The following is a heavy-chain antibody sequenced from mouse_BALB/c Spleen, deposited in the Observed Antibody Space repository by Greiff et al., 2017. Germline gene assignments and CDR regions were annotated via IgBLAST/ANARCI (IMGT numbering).Heavy chain of an antibody. J-gene: IGHJ3*01. CDR1: GYTFTSYT. V-gene: IGHV1-4*02. D-gene: IGHD3-2*01. Sequence: QVQLQQSAAELARPGASVKMSCKASGYTFTSYTMHWVKQRPGQGLEWIGYINPSSGYTEYNQKFKDKTTLTADKSSSTAYMQLSSLTSEDSAVYYCAKATARATLAWFAYWGQGTLVTVSA. CDR3: AKATARATLAWFAY. CDR2: INPSSGYT.